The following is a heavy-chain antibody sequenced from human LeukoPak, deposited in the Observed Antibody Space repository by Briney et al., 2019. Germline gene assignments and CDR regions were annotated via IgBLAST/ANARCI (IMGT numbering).Heavy chain of an antibody. CDR1: GFTFSNAW. J-gene: IGHJ4*02. Sequence: GGSLRLSCAASGFTFSNAWMSWVRQAPGRGLEWVGRIKSKTDGGTTDYAAPVKGRFTISRDDSKNTLYLQMNSLKTEDTAVYYCTTDLTVRGVITEFLDYWGQGTLVTVSS. D-gene: IGHD3-10*01. CDR3: TTDLTVRGVITEFLDY. CDR2: IKSKTDGGTT. V-gene: IGHV3-15*01.